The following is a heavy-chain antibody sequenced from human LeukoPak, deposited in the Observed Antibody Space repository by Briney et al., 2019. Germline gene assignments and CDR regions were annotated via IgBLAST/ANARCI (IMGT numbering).Heavy chain of an antibody. CDR2: INPNSGGT. J-gene: IGHJ4*02. V-gene: IGHV1-2*02. CDR3: ARDMVRGVIEVY. Sequence: ASVKVSCKASGSTFTGYYMHWVRQAPGQGLEWMGWINPNSGGTNYAQKFQGRVTMTRDTSISTAYLELSSLRSDDTAVYYCARDMVRGVIEVYWGQGTLVTVSS. D-gene: IGHD3-10*01. CDR1: GSTFTGYY.